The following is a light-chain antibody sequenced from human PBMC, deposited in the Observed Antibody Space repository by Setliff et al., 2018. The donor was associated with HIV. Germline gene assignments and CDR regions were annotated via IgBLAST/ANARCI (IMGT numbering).Light chain of an antibody. J-gene: IGLJ1*01. CDR1: SSDVGGYNY. CDR2: EVS. CDR3: SSYTKRNVFV. Sequence: QSVLTQPASVSGSPGQSITISCTGTSSDVGGYNYVSWYQQHPGKAPKLMIYEVSKRPSGVSHRFSGSKSGNTASLTISGLQAEDEADYYCSSYTKRNVFVFGTGTKVTVL. V-gene: IGLV2-14*01.